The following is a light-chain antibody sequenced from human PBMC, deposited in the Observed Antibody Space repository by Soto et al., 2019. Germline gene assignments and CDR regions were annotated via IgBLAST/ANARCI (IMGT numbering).Light chain of an antibody. V-gene: IGKV3-15*01. J-gene: IGKJ1*01. CDR2: GAS. Sequence: EIVMTQSPDTLSVSPLELATLSFMVSQSIRSNLAWYQQRPGQAPRLLMYGASTRADGIPARFTGSGSGTEFTLTISSLQSEDFAVYYCQQYHLWPPWTSGQGTKVDIK. CDR3: QQYHLWPPWT. CDR1: QSIRSN.